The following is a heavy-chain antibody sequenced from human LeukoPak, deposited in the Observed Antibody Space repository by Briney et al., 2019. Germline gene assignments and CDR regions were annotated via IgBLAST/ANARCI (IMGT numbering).Heavy chain of an antibody. CDR3: ARLNGIAAAGEGSFDY. V-gene: IGHV5-51*01. CDR2: IYPGDSDT. Sequence: GESLKISCKGSGYSFTTYWIGWVRQMPGKGLEWMGIIYPGDSDTRYSPSFQGQVTISADKSISTAYLQWSSLKASDTAMYYCARLNGIAAAGEGSFDYWGQGTLVTVSS. CDR1: GYSFTTYW. J-gene: IGHJ4*02. D-gene: IGHD6-13*01.